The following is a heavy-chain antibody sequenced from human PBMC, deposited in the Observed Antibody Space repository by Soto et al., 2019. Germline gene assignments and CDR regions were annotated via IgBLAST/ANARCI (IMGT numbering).Heavy chain of an antibody. CDR3: ARHGYGDFDFDY. V-gene: IGHV4-39*01. Sequence: SETLSLTCTVSGGSISSSSYYWGWIRQPPGKGLEWIGSIYYSGSTYYNPSLKSRVTISVDTSKNQFSLKLSSVTAADTVVYYCARHGYGDFDFDYWGQGTLVTVSS. CDR1: GGSISSSSYY. CDR2: IYYSGST. D-gene: IGHD4-17*01. J-gene: IGHJ4*02.